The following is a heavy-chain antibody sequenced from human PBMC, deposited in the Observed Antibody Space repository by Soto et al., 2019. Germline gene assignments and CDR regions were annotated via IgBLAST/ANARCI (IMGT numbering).Heavy chain of an antibody. CDR3: ARSGYYDAFDI. CDR2: INPSGGST. V-gene: IGHV1-46*01. D-gene: IGHD3-22*01. CDR1: GYTFTSYY. J-gene: IGHJ3*02. Sequence: ASVKVSCKASGYTFTSYYMHWVRQAPGQGLEWMGIINPSGGSTSYAQKFQGRVTITADKSTSTAYMELSSLRSEDTAVYYCARSGYYDAFDIWGQGTMVTVSS.